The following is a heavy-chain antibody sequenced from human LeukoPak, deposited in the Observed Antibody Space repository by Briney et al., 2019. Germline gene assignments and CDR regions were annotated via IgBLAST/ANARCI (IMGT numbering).Heavy chain of an antibody. CDR2: ISAYNGNT. CDR1: GYTFTSYG. Sequence: ASVKVSCKASGYTFTSYGISWVRQAPGQGLEWMGWISAYNGNTNYAQKLQGRVTMTTDTSTSTAYMGLRSLRSDDTAVYYCARGYYDFWSGYSATVDYWGQGTLVTVSS. D-gene: IGHD3-3*01. V-gene: IGHV1-18*01. J-gene: IGHJ4*02. CDR3: ARGYYDFWSGYSATVDY.